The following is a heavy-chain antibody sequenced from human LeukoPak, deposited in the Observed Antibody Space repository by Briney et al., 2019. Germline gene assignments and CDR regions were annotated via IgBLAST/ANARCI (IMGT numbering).Heavy chain of an antibody. CDR3: ARVAYSSSWYRGTGWDAFDI. Sequence: SETLSLTCTVSGGSISSYYWSRIRQPAGKGLEWIGRIYTSGSTNYNPSLKSRVTMSVDTSKNQFSLKLSSVTAADTAVYYCARVAYSSSWYRGTGWDAFDIWGQGTMVTVSS. D-gene: IGHD6-13*01. CDR2: IYTSGST. CDR1: GGSISSYY. V-gene: IGHV4-4*07. J-gene: IGHJ3*02.